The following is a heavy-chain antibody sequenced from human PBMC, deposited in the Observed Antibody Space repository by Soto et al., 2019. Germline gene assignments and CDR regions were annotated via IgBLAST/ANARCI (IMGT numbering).Heavy chain of an antibody. Sequence: GGSLRLSCAASGFTFSNYAMTWVRQGPGKGLEWVSGISGSGGRSYYADSVKGRFTISRDNAKNSLYLQMNSLRAEDTAVYYCARGAYRLDYWGQGTLVTVSS. D-gene: IGHD1-26*01. J-gene: IGHJ4*02. CDR2: ISGSGGRS. CDR1: GFTFSNYA. CDR3: ARGAYRLDY. V-gene: IGHV3-23*01.